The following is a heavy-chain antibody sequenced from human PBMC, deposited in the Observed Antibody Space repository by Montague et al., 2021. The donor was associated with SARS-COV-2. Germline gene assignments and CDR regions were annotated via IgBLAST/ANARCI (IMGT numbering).Heavy chain of an antibody. D-gene: IGHD6-13*01. V-gene: IGHV4-34*01. Sequence: SETLSLTCAVHGGSFSDYYWSSIRHPPGKGLEWIGEIHQSGATNYNPSLKSRATISVDTPNSQLSLRLTSVTAADTAVYYCAGRQGAWYHFDTWGQGTLVPVSS. J-gene: IGHJ4*02. CDR3: AGRQGAWYHFDT. CDR1: GGSFSDYY. CDR2: IHQSGAT.